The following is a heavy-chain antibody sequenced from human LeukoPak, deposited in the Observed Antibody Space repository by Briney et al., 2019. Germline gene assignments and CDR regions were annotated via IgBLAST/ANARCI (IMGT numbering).Heavy chain of an antibody. CDR2: INPNSGGT. J-gene: IGHJ4*02. CDR1: GYTFTGYY. D-gene: IGHD5-12*01. CDR3: ARPGDIVANSGFDY. V-gene: IGHV1-2*02. Sequence: ASVKLSCTASGYTFTGYYMHWVRQAPAQGLEWMGWINPNSGGTNYAQKFQGRVTMTRDTSISTAYMELSRLRSDETAGYYCARPGDIVANSGFDYWGQGTLVTVSS.